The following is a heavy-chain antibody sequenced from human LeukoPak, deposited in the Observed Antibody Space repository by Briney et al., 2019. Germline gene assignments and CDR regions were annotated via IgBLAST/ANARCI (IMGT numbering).Heavy chain of an antibody. Sequence: ASVKVSCKASGYTFTSYGISWVRQAPGQGLEWMGWISAYNGNTNYAQKLQGRVTMTTDTSTSTAYMELRSLRSDDTAVYYCARHQIDRGPYYDFWSGYYPFDYWGQGTLVTVSS. D-gene: IGHD3-3*01. V-gene: IGHV1-18*01. CDR3: ARHQIDRGPYYDFWSGYYPFDY. CDR2: ISAYNGNT. CDR1: GYTFTSYG. J-gene: IGHJ4*02.